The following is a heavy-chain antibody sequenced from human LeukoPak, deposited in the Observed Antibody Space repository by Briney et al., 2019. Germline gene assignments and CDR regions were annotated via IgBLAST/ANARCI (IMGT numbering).Heavy chain of an antibody. V-gene: IGHV3-30*18. CDR1: GFTFSSYG. CDR2: ISYDGSNK. CDR3: AKDQVVTAIRPDAFDI. J-gene: IGHJ3*02. D-gene: IGHD2-21*02. Sequence: GGSLRLSCAASGFTFSSYGMHWVRQAPGKGLEWVAVISYDGSNKYYADSVKGRFTFSRDNSGNTLYLQMNSLRAEDTAVYYCAKDQVVTAIRPDAFDIWGQGTMVTVSS.